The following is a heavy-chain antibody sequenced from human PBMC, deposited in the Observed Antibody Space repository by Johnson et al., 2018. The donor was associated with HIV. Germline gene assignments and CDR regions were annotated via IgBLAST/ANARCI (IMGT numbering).Heavy chain of an antibody. V-gene: IGHV3-66*01. D-gene: IGHD2-21*02. CDR2: VYSDGNT. Sequence: MLLVESGGGLVQPVGSLRLSCAASGLTVSTNYMSWVRQAPGRGLEWVSVVYSDGNTYYADSVKDRFTISRDNSKNTLFLQMNNLRAEDTAVYYCARDPGNLHCGGACYPEDGFDLWGQGTMVIVSS. CDR3: ARDPGNLHCGGACYPEDGFDL. J-gene: IGHJ3*01. CDR1: GLTVSTNY.